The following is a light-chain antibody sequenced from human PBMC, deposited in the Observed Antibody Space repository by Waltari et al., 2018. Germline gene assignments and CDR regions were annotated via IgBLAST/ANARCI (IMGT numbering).Light chain of an antibody. J-gene: IGLJ1*01. CDR2: DIS. CDR3: CSYAGASTYV. Sequence: QSALTQPASVSGSPGQSSTISCTGTRGDVGGYNYVSWYQQHPGKAPKLMIYDISKRPQGASNLFSGSKSGNTASLTVSGLQAEDEADYYCCSYAGASTYVFGTGTKVTVL. CDR1: RGDVGGYNY. V-gene: IGLV2-23*02.